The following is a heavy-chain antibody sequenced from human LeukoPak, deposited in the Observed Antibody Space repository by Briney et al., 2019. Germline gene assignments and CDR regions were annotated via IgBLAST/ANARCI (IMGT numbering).Heavy chain of an antibody. D-gene: IGHD3-10*01. J-gene: IGHJ5*02. CDR2: IYTSGST. CDR1: GGSISSYY. CDR3: ARDLAILLWFGESQPNWFDP. V-gene: IGHV4-4*07. Sequence: SETLSLTCTVSGGSISSYYWSWIRQPAGKGLEWIERIYTSGSTNYNPSLKSRVTMSVDTSKNQFSLKLSSVTAADTAVYYCARDLAILLWFGESQPNWFDPWGQGTLVTVSS.